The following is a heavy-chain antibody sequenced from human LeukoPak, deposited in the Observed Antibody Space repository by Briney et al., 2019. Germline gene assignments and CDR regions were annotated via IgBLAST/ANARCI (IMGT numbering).Heavy chain of an antibody. CDR2: INHSGST. V-gene: IGHV4-34*01. Sequence: SETLSLTCAVYGGSFSGYYWSWIRQPPGKGLEWIGEINHSGSTNYNPSLKSRVSISVDTSKNQFSLKLSSVTAADTAVYYCARHRAQLSRTATFDYWGQGTLVTVSS. D-gene: IGHD1-1*01. CDR3: ARHRAQLSRTATFDY. CDR1: GGSFSGYY. J-gene: IGHJ4*02.